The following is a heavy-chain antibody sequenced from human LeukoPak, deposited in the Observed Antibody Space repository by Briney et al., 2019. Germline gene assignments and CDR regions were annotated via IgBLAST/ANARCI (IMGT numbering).Heavy chain of an antibody. CDR1: GGTFSSYA. V-gene: IGHV1-69*06. J-gene: IGHJ5*02. CDR3: ATLKDTTSGCWFDP. D-gene: IGHD5-18*01. Sequence: ASVKVSCKASGGTFSSYAINWVRQAPGQGLEWMGGIIPIFGTANYAQKFQGRVTITADKSTSIAYMDLSSLRSEDTAVYYCATLKDTTSGCWFDPWGQGTLVTVSS. CDR2: IIPIFGTA.